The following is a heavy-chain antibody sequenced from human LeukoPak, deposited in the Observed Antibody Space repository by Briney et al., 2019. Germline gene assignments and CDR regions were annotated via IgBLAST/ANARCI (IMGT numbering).Heavy chain of an antibody. V-gene: IGHV4-4*02. CDR2: IYYSGST. J-gene: IGHJ4*02. Sequence: SETLSLTCAVSGGSISSSNWWSWVRQPPGKGLEWIGYIYYSGSTNYNPSLKSRVTISVDTSKNQFSLKLSSVTAADTAVYYCARDSLDYFDYWGQGILVTVSS. CDR1: GGSISSSNW. CDR3: ARDSLDYFDY.